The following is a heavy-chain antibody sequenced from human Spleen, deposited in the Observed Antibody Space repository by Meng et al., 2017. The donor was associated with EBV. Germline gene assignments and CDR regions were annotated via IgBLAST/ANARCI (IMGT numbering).Heavy chain of an antibody. CDR2: TNEDGRVT. V-gene: IGHV3-74*01. J-gene: IGHJ4*02. Sequence: EVPLVAAGGALVQPGGSLRLSCAASGFTFSRYWMHWVRQAPGKGLEWVSRTNEDGRVTNYADSVEGRFTISRDNTKNILYLQMNSLRAEDTAVYYCSRDLAGSDDVWGQGTLVTVPS. D-gene: IGHD5-24*01. CDR3: SRDLAGSDDV. CDR1: GFTFSRYW.